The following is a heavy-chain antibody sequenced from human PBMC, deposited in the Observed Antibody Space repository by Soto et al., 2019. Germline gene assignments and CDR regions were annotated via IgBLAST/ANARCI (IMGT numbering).Heavy chain of an antibody. CDR2: TSYSGST. D-gene: IGHD3-22*01. V-gene: IGHV4-59*13. J-gene: IGHJ6*02. Sequence: SETLSLTCTVSGGSISSYYWSWIRQPPGKGLEWIGDTSYSGSTNYNPSLQSRVTISVDTSKNRFSLKLSSVTAADTAVYYCARDYYDSGGYSRGLYYYYGMDVWGQGTTVTVSS. CDR3: ARDYYDSGGYSRGLYYYYGMDV. CDR1: GGSISSYY.